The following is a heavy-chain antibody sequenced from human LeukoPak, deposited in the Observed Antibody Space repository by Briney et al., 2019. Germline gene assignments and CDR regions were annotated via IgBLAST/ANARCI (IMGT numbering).Heavy chain of an antibody. D-gene: IGHD4-23*01. J-gene: IGHJ4*02. CDR1: GGSISSYY. Sequence: PSETLSLTCTVSGGSISSYYWSWIRQPPGKGLEWIGYIYYSGSTNYNPSLKSRVTISVDTSKNQFSLKLSSVTAADTAVYYCARGADYGGKFDYWGQGTLVTVSS. CDR3: ARGADYGGKFDY. V-gene: IGHV4-59*01. CDR2: IYYSGST.